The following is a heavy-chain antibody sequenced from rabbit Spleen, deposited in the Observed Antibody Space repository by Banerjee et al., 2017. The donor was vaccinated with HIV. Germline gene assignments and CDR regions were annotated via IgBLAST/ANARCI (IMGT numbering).Heavy chain of an antibody. CDR2: IGTGSGTT. D-gene: IGHD6-1*01. Sequence: QQLEESGGGLVKPGASLTLTCKASGFSFSSGYYMSWVRQAPGKGLEWIGCIGTGSGTTWFANWAKGRFTISKTSSTTVTLQMTSLTAADTATYFCASAYSDIYFDLWGPGTLVTVS. J-gene: IGHJ4*01. V-gene: IGHV1S40*01. CDR1: GFSFSSGYY. CDR3: ASAYSDIYFDL.